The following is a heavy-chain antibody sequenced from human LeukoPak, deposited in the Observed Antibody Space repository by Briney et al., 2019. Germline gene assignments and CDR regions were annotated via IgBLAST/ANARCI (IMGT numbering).Heavy chain of an antibody. V-gene: IGHV3-30*18. CDR2: ISYDGNTK. CDR3: AKDFGSSVGYSPFDY. J-gene: IGHJ4*02. CDR1: GFTFSAYA. Sequence: PGGSLRLSCAASGFTFSAYAMHWVRQAPGKGLEWVAVISYDGNTKYYADSVKGRFTISRDSSKNTLSLQTDSLGSDDTAVYYCAKDFGSSVGYSPFDYWGQGTLVTVSS. D-gene: IGHD2-15*01.